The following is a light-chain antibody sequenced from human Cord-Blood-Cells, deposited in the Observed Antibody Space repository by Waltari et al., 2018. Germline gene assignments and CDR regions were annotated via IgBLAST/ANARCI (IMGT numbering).Light chain of an antibody. Sequence: QSALTQPASVSGSPGPSMPIPCTGTSRHVGSYNIVSLYQQHPGKAPKLMIYEGSKRPSGVSNRFSGSKSGNTASLTISGLQAEDEADYYCCSYAGSSTFYVFGTGTKVTVL. CDR1: SRHVGSYNI. CDR2: EGS. J-gene: IGLJ1*01. CDR3: CSYAGSSTFYV. V-gene: IGLV2-23*01.